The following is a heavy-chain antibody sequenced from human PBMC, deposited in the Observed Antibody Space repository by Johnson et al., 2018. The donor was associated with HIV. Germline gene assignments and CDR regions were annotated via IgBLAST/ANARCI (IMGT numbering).Heavy chain of an antibody. V-gene: IGHV3-9*01. Sequence: QLVESGGGVVQPGRSLRLSCAASGFTFNNYAIHWVRQAPGKGLEWVSGINWNSGSVGYADSVKGRFTISRDNAKKSLYVQMNSLRAEDTALYYCTKGGRTFGGVIVTDATDAFDIWGQGTMVTVS. CDR2: INWNSGSV. CDR1: GFTFNNYA. J-gene: IGHJ3*02. D-gene: IGHD3-16*02. CDR3: TKGGRTFGGVIVTDATDAFDI.